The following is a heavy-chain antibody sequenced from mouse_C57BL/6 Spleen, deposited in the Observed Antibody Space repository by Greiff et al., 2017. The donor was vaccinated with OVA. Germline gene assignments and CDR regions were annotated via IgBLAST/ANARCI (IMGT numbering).Heavy chain of an antibody. V-gene: IGHV2-2*01. CDR3: ASDYGNGAMDY. Sequence: QVQLQQSGPGLVQPSQSLSITCTVSGFSLTSYGVHWVRQSPGKGLEWLGVIWSGGSTDYNAAFISRLSISKDNSKSQVFFKMNSLQADDTAIYYCASDYGNGAMDYWGQGTSVTVSS. J-gene: IGHJ4*01. CDR2: IWSGGST. CDR1: GFSLTSYG. D-gene: IGHD2-1*01.